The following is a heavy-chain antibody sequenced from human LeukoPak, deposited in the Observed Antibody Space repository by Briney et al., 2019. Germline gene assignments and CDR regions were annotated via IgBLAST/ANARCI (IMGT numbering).Heavy chain of an antibody. CDR3: ARDYYSSSFDY. CDR1: GFTFSSYW. CDR2: INSDGSST. D-gene: IGHD6-6*01. J-gene: IGHJ4*02. V-gene: IGHV3-74*01. Sequence: GGSLRLSCAASGFTFSSYWMHGVRQAPGKGLVWVSRINSDGSSTSYADSVKGRFTISRDNAKNTLYLQMNSLRAEDTAVYYCARDYYSSSFDYWGQGTLVTVSS.